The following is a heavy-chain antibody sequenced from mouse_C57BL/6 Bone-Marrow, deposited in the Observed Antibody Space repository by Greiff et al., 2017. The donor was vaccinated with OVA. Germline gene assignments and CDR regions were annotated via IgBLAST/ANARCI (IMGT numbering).Heavy chain of an antibody. D-gene: IGHD1-1*01. CDR2: IYPRSGNT. CDR1: GYTFTSYG. V-gene: IGHV1-81*01. CDR3: ARWWITTVVDYYAMDY. J-gene: IGHJ4*01. Sequence: VQLQQSGAELARPGASVKLSCKASGYTFTSYGISWVKQRTGQGLEWIGEIYPRSGNTYYNEKFKGKATLTADKSSSTAYMELRSLTSEDSAVYFGARWWITTVVDYYAMDYWGQGTSVTVSS.